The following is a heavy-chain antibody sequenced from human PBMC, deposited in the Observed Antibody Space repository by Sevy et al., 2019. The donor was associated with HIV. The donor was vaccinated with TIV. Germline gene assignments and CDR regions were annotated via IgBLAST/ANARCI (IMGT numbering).Heavy chain of an antibody. CDR3: ARDPLGYCSSTSCYAGYYYYGMDV. V-gene: IGHV3-48*01. D-gene: IGHD2-2*01. CDR2: ISSSSSTI. J-gene: IGHJ6*02. Sequence: GGSLRLSCAASGFTFSSYSMNWVRQAPGKGLEWVSYISSSSSTIYYADSVKGRFTISRDNAKNSLYLQMNSLGAEDTAVYYCARDPLGYCSSTSCYAGYYYYGMDVWGQGTTVTVSS. CDR1: GFTFSSYS.